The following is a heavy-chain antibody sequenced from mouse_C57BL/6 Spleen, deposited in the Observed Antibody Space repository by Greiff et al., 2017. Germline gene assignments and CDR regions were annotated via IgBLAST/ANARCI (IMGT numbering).Heavy chain of an antibody. CDR3: AGGSSYHCYFEV. CDR1: GYSFPGYF. D-gene: IGHD1-1*01. V-gene: IGHV1-20*01. Sequence: VQLQQSGPELVKPGDSVKISCKASGYSFPGYFMNWVMRSHGKRLEWIGRINPYNGDTFYNQKFKGKSTLTVDKSSSTAYMELRSLTSADSAVYYCAGGSSYHCYFEVWGTGTTVTFSS. J-gene: IGHJ1*03. CDR2: INPYNGDT.